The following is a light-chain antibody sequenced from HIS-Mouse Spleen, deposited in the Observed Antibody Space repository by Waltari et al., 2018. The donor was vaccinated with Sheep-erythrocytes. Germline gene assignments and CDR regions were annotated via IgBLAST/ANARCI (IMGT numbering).Light chain of an antibody. CDR2: EGS. CDR1: SSDVGRYNL. CDR3: CSFTSSSTLV. Sequence: QSALTQPASVSGSPGQSITISCPGTSSDVGRYNLVSWYQQHPGKAPKLMIYEGSKRPSGVSNRFSGSKSGNTASLTISGLQAEDEADYYCCSFTSSSTLVFGTGTKVTVL. J-gene: IGLJ1*01. V-gene: IGLV2-14*02.